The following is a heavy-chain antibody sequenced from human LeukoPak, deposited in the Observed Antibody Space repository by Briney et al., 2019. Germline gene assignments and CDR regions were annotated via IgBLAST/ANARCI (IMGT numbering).Heavy chain of an antibody. CDR1: GITLSSYW. V-gene: IGHV3-7*01. Sequence: GSLKPPLAAPGITLSSYWMSWVRQAPGKGLEWVAKIKQDGSEKYYVDSVKGRFTISRDNAKNSLYMKMNSLRAEDTAVYYCARDLLRFLDSDAFDIWGQGTMVTVSS. D-gene: IGHD3-3*01. CDR3: ARDLLRFLDSDAFDI. J-gene: IGHJ3*02. CDR2: IKQDGSEK.